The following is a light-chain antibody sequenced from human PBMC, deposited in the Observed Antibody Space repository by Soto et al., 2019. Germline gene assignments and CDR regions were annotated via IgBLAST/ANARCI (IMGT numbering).Light chain of an antibody. CDR1: QSLTNSF. CDR2: DTS. J-gene: IGKJ5*01. CDR3: QQYGTSEII. V-gene: IGKV3-20*01. Sequence: EFVLTQSPGTLSLSPGERATLSCRASQSLTNSFIAWYQQSPGQAPRLXIYDTSSRASGIPDRFSGSGSGTDFTLTISRLETEDFAVFYCQQYGTSEIIFGQGTRLEIK.